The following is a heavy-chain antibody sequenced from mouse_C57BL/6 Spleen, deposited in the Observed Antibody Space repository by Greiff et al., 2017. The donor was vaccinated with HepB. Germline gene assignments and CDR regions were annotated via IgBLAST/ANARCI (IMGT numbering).Heavy chain of an antibody. CDR1: GYTFTSYG. V-gene: IGHV1-81*01. Sequence: VQLQQSGAELARPGASVKLSCKASGYTFTSYGISWVKQRTGQGLEWIGEIYPRSGNTYYNEKFKGKATLTADKSSSTAYMELRSLTSEDSAVYFCASYEGSYFPFDVWGTGTTVTVSS. D-gene: IGHD2-3*01. CDR3: ASYEGSYFPFDV. J-gene: IGHJ1*03. CDR2: IYPRSGNT.